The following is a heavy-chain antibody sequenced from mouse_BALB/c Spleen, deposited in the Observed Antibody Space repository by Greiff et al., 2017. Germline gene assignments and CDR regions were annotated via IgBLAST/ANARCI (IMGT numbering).Heavy chain of an antibody. V-gene: IGHV5-17*02. J-gene: IGHJ2*01. Sequence: EVQLVESGGGLVQPGGSRKLSCAASGFTFSSFGMHWVRQAPEKGLEWVAYISSGSSTIYYADTVKGRFTISRDKPKNTLFLQMTSLRSEDTAMYYCARFRYGGDYWGQGTTLTVAS. CDR2: ISSGSSTI. CDR1: GFTFSSFG. D-gene: IGHD2-14*01. CDR3: ARFRYGGDY.